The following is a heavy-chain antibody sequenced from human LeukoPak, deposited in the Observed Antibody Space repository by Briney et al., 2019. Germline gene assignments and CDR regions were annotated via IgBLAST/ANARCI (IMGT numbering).Heavy chain of an antibody. J-gene: IGHJ4*02. CDR2: INHSGST. V-gene: IGHV4-34*01. CDR1: GGSFSGYY. D-gene: IGHD3-3*01. CDR3: ASRSFYYDFWSGYYGGFDY. Sequence: PSETLSLTCAVYGGSFSGYYWSWIRQPPGKGLEWIGEINHSGSTNYNPSLKSRVIISVDTSKNQFSLKLSSVTAADTAVYYCASRSFYYDFWSGYYGGFDYWGQGTLVTVSS.